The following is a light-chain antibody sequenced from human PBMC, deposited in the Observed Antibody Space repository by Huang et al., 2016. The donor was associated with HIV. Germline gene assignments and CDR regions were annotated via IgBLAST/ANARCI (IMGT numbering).Light chain of an antibody. CDR1: QSISTY. J-gene: IGKJ5*01. V-gene: IGKV1-39*01. CDR2: SAS. Sequence: IQMTQSPTSLSASVGDRVSIACRASQSISTYLNWYQQKPGTAPKLLISSASTLHIGVPSRFSGSGSGTDFTLTIRGLQLDDFATYYCQQSYSALSSFGPGTRL. CDR3: QQSYSALSS.